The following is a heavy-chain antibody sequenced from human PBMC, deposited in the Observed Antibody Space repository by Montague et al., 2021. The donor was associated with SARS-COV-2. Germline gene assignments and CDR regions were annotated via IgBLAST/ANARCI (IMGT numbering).Heavy chain of an antibody. V-gene: IGHV4-34*01. CDR3: ARGGEGISDSVVVQPAPYYYDMDV. CDR2: INHSRST. J-gene: IGHJ6*03. CDR1: GWSFGSYY. D-gene: IGHD2-2*01. Sequence: SETLSLTCTVCGWSFGSYYWSWLRQPPGKGLEWFGEINHSRSTNYNKSLKSRVTTIVDTSNNQFSLKLSSVNAADTAVYYCARGGEGISDSVVVQPAPYYYDMDVWGKGTTVTVSS.